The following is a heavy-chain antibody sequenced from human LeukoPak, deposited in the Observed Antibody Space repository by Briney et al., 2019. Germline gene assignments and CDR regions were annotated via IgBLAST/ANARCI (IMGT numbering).Heavy chain of an antibody. D-gene: IGHD5-24*01. Sequence: GGSLRLSCVASGFPFSSYWMTWVCQAPGKGLEWVANIKQDGSKKSYVDSVKGRFTISRDNAKNSLYLQMNGLRAEDTAIYYCTRVGYIDEGIDYWGQGTLVTVSS. CDR1: GFPFSSYW. CDR2: IKQDGSKK. J-gene: IGHJ4*02. V-gene: IGHV3-7*04. CDR3: TRVGYIDEGIDY.